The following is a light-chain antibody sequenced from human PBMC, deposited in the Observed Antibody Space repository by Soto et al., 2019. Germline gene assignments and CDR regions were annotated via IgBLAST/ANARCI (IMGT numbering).Light chain of an antibody. CDR1: QSVSSNY. J-gene: IGKJ2*01. CDR3: HHYGNSPPNT. CDR2: GAS. V-gene: IGKV3-20*01. Sequence: EIVLTQSPGTLSLSPGERATLSCRASQSVSSNYLAWYQQRPGQAPRVLIYGASSRATGIPDRFSGSGSGIDFTLTISRLEPEDFAVYFCHHYGNSPPNTFGQGTKLEIK.